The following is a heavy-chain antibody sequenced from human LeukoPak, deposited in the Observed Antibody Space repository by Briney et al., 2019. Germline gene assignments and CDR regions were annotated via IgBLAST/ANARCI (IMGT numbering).Heavy chain of an antibody. CDR3: ARGGYSYGYYMDV. J-gene: IGHJ6*03. V-gene: IGHV4-59*01. CDR1: GGSISSYY. Sequence: SETLSLTCTVSGGSISSYYWSWIRQPPGKGLEWIGYIYYSGSTSYNPSLKSRVTISVDTSKNQFSLKLSSVTAADTAVYYCARGGYSYGYYMDVWGKGTTVTVS. CDR2: IYYSGST. D-gene: IGHD5-18*01.